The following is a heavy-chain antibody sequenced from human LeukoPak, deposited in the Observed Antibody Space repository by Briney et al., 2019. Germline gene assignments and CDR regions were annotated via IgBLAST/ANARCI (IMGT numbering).Heavy chain of an antibody. CDR1: GYTFTSYD. Sequence: ASVKVSCKASGYTFTSYDINWVRQATGQGLEWMGWMNPNSGNTGYAQKFQGRVTMTRNTSISTAYMELSSLRSEDTAVYYCARGFRYDILTGYHYYYYYYYYMDVWGKGTTVTVSS. CDR3: ARGFRYDILTGYHYYYYYYYYMDV. CDR2: MNPNSGNT. J-gene: IGHJ6*03. V-gene: IGHV1-8*01. D-gene: IGHD3-9*01.